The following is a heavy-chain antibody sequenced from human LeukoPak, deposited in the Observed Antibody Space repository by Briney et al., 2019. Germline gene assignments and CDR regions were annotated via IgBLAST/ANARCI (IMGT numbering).Heavy chain of an antibody. V-gene: IGHV1-18*01. D-gene: IGHD6-19*01. Sequence: ASVKVSCKASGYTFTSHGINWVRQAPGQGLEWMGWMSPYNGNTNYAQKLQGRVTMTTDTSTTTAYMELRSLRSDDTAVYYYARGGSGWGTCDYWGQGTLVTVSS. CDR2: MSPYNGNT. CDR1: GYTFTSHG. J-gene: IGHJ4*02. CDR3: ARGGSGWGTCDY.